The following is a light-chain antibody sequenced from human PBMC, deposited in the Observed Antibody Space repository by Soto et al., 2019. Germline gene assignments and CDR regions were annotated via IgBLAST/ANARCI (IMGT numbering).Light chain of an antibody. J-gene: IGKJ4*01. V-gene: IGKV1-12*01. CDR2: SAS. Sequence: DIQMTQSPSSVSASVGDRVTITCRASQASCRWLAWYQQKPGKAANLLIYSASRSYRGDPSRFIGSGSGTDFTLTISGLQPEDFATYYSQRANTFALTFGGGTRVEIK. CDR3: QRANTFALT. CDR1: QASCRW.